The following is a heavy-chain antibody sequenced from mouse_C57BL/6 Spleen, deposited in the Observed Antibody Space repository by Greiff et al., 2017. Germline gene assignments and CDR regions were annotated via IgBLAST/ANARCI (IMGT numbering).Heavy chain of an antibody. CDR1: GYTFTDYN. CDR2: INPNNGGT. D-gene: IGHD1-1*01. V-gene: IGHV1-22*01. J-gene: IGHJ2*01. Sequence: EVQLQQSGPELVKPGASVKMSCKASGYTFTDYNMHWVKQSPGQSLEWIGYINPNNGGTSYNQKFKGKATLTVNKSSSTAYMELRSLTSEDSAVYYCARGDGSGYDYWGQGTTLTVSA. CDR3: ARGDGSGYDY.